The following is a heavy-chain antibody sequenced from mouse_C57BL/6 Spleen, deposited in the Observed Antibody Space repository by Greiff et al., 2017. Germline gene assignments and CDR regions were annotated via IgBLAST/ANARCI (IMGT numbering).Heavy chain of an antibody. Sequence: VQLQQPGAELVKPGASVKLSCKASGYTFTSYWMQWVKQRPGQGLEWIGEIDPSDSYTNYNQKFKGKATLTVDTSSSTAYMQLSSLTSEDSAVYYCARLRDYDPWFADWGQGTLVTVSA. V-gene: IGHV1-50*01. CDR2: IDPSDSYT. CDR1: GYTFTSYW. D-gene: IGHD2-4*01. J-gene: IGHJ3*01. CDR3: ARLRDYDPWFAD.